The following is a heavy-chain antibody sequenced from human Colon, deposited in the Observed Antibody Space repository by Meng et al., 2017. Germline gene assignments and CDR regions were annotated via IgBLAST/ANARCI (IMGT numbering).Heavy chain of an antibody. CDR2: IHHSGIT. CDR1: GYSISSGYY. D-gene: IGHD6-13*01. J-gene: IGHJ4*02. Sequence: SETLSLTCTVSGYSISSGYYWGWIRQPPGKGLEWIGSIHHSGITYYNPSLNSRVSVSVDTSENQFSLKLTSVTAADTALYYCARSVMAAGRTDLYYFDYWGQGTLVTGSS. V-gene: IGHV4-38-2*02. CDR3: ARSVMAAGRTDLYYFDY.